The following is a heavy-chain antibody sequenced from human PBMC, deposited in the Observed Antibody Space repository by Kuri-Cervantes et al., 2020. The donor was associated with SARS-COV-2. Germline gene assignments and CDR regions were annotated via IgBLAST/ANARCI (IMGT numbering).Heavy chain of an antibody. J-gene: IGHJ5*02. CDR3: ASYLLEGWFDP. CDR2: IYISGST. D-gene: IGHD3-3*01. V-gene: IGHV4-4*07. Sequence: GSLRLSCAVSGASINDYYWTWIRQPAGKKLEWIGRIYISGSTNYNPSLKSRVTMSLDTSTNHFSLKLTSVTAADAAVYYCASYLLEGWFDPWGQGTLVTVSS. CDR1: GASINDYY.